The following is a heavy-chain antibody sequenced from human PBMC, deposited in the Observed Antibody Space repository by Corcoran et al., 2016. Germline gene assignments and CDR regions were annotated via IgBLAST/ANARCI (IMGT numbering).Heavy chain of an antibody. D-gene: IGHD3-22*01. Sequence: EVQLVESGGGLVQPGGSLRLSCAASGFAFSTYWMHWVRQAPGKGLEWVSLISWDGETSYYADSVKGRFTISRDNSKNSLYLQMNSLRAEDTALYYCAEGPSYYHSSGYYDFWGQGTLVTVSS. J-gene: IGHJ4*02. CDR1: GFAFSTYW. CDR2: ISWDGETS. V-gene: IGHV3-43D*04. CDR3: AEGPSYYHSSGYYDF.